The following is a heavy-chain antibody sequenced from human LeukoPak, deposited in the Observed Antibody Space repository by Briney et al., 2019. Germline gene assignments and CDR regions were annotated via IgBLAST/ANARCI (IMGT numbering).Heavy chain of an antibody. Sequence: QPGGSLRLSCAASGFTFSNFWMHWVRQAPGKGLEWVAVISYDGRVAYYADSVKGRFSISRDNSKNTVHLQMNSLRVEDMAVYYCVKEQNSGGSYFGGFDYWGQGTLVTVSS. J-gene: IGHJ4*02. CDR1: GFTFSNFW. CDR2: ISYDGRVA. V-gene: IGHV3-30*18. D-gene: IGHD2-15*01. CDR3: VKEQNSGGSYFGGFDY.